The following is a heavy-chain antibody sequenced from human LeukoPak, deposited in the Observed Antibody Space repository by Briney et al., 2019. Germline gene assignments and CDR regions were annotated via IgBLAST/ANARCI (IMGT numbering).Heavy chain of an antibody. CDR1: GFTFSSYA. Sequence: GGSLRLSCAASGFTFSSYAMSWVRQAPGKGLEWVSAISGSGGSTYYADSVKGRFTISRDNSKNTLYLQMNSLRAEDTAAYYCAKDPDIAVAGTTFDYWGQGTLVTVSS. CDR3: AKDPDIAVAGTTFDY. CDR2: ISGSGGST. D-gene: IGHD6-19*01. V-gene: IGHV3-23*01. J-gene: IGHJ4*02.